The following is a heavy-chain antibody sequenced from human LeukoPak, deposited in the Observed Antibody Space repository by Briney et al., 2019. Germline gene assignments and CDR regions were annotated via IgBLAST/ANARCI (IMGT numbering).Heavy chain of an antibody. CDR3: ARDGPSDSDWYFDL. CDR1: GFTFSPYA. Sequence: GRSLRLSCAAAGFTFSPYAMDWVRQAPGKGREWVAVISYDGTDKYYADFVKGRFTIYRDNSKNTLYLQMNSLRAEDTAVYYCARDGPSDSDWYFDLWGRGTLVTVSS. D-gene: IGHD2-21*02. CDR2: ISYDGTDK. V-gene: IGHV3-30*04. J-gene: IGHJ2*01.